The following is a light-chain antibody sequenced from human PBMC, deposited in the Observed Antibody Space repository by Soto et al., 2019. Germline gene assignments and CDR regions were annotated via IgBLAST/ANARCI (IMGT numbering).Light chain of an antibody. CDR1: QTISSW. V-gene: IGKV1-5*03. CDR2: KAS. CDR3: QQYTSSLIT. Sequence: DIQMTQSPSTLSGSVGDRVTITCRASQTISSWLAWYQQKPGKAPKLLIYKASTLKSGVPSRFSGSGSGTDFTLTISSLEPEDFAVYYCQQYTSSLITFGQGTRLEIK. J-gene: IGKJ5*01.